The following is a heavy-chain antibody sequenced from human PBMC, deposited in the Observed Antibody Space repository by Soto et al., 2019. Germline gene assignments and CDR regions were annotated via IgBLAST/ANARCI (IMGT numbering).Heavy chain of an antibody. Sequence: QVQLVQSGAEVKKPGASVKVSCKASGYTFTSYGISWVRQAPGQGLEWMGWISAYNGNTNYAQKLQGRVTMTTDTSTSTAYMELRSLRSDDTAVYYCATALRDPLFVVVTGENYYYYGMDVWGQGTTVTVSS. D-gene: IGHD2-21*02. CDR3: ATALRDPLFVVVTGENYYYYGMDV. J-gene: IGHJ6*02. CDR1: GYTFTSYG. V-gene: IGHV1-18*01. CDR2: ISAYNGNT.